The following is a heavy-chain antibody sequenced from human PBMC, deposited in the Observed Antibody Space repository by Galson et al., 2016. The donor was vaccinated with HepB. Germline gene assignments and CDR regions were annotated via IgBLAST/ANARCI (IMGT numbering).Heavy chain of an antibody. Sequence: SLRLSCAASGLTFRSYAMHWVRQTPAKGLEWVALISYDGSNKFYADSVKGRFTISRDNSNNTLFLQMNSLRAEDTAVYYCVRADIVATAPFDYWGQGTLATVSS. CDR2: ISYDGSNK. CDR1: GLTFRSYA. D-gene: IGHD5-12*01. J-gene: IGHJ4*02. CDR3: VRADIVATAPFDY. V-gene: IGHV3-30-3*01.